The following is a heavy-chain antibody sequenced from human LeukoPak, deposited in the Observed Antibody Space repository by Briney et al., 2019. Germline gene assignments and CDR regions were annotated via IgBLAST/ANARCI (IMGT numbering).Heavy chain of an antibody. CDR1: GYTFTSYG. CDR2: ISAYNGNT. J-gene: IGHJ4*02. Sequence: AASVKVSCKASGYTFTSYGISWVRQAPGQGLEWMGWISAYNGNTNYAQKLQGRVTMTTDTSTSTAYMELRSLRSDDTAVYYCARDSSTFGGVIVSSASFDYWGQGTLVTVSS. CDR3: ARDSSTFGGVIVSSASFDY. D-gene: IGHD3-16*02. V-gene: IGHV1-18*01.